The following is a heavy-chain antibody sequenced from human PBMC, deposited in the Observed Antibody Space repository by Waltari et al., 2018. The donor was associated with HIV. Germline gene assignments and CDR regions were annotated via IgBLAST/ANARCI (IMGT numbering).Heavy chain of an antibody. V-gene: IGHV3-7*04. J-gene: IGHJ6*02. CDR2: IRQVETEK. Sequence: EVQVVESGGGLVQPGGSLSLSCSASGFTLSNYWMSWVRQAPGKGLEWVANIRQVETEKSYVDSVRGRFTISRDDTKNSLYLQLNSLRAEDTAVYYCVRENYVLDVWGQGTAVTVSS. CDR1: GFTLSNYW. CDR3: VRENYVLDV.